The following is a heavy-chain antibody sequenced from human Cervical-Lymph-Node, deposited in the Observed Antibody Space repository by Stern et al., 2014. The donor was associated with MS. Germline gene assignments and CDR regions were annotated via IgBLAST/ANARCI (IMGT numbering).Heavy chain of an antibody. CDR1: RFTFRSYG. V-gene: IGHV3-30*18. CDR2: TSYDGGNR. CDR3: AKDRRGGYNYLYGMDV. Sequence: DQLVESGGGVVQPGTSLRLSCTGSRFTFRSYGIHWVRQAPGKGPEWVSVTSYDGGNRQYADSVKGRFTISRDNSKNTVYLHLNSLRPEDTGVYHCAKDRRGGYNYLYGMDVWGQGTTVTVS. J-gene: IGHJ6*02. D-gene: IGHD5-18*01.